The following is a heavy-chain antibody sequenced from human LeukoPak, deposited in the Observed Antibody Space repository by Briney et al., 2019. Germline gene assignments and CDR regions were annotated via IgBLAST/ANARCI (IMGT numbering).Heavy chain of an antibody. CDR3: PRHQWLGGFDM. J-gene: IGHJ3*02. Sequence: SETLSLTCTVSGGSVSTFYWNWIRQPPGKGLEWIGYIYYSGSTNYNPSLKSRLTISVDTSNNQFSLKLTSVTAADTTVYYCPRHQWLGGFDMWGQGTMVTVSS. CDR1: GGSVSTFY. V-gene: IGHV4-59*08. CDR2: IYYSGST. D-gene: IGHD6-19*01.